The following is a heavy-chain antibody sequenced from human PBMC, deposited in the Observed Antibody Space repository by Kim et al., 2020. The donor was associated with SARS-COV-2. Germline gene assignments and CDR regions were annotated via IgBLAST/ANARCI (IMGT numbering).Heavy chain of an antibody. CDR2: IKSKTDGGTT. CDR3: TTLLRYFDWLAVKYYYYGMDV. V-gene: IGHV3-15*01. Sequence: GSLRLSCAASGFTFSNAWMSWVRQAPGKGLEWVGRIKSKTDGGTTDYAAPVKGRFTISRDDSKNTLYLQMNSLKTEDTAVYYCTTLLRYFDWLAVKYYYYGMDVWGQGTAVTVSS. CDR1: GFTFSNAW. D-gene: IGHD3-9*01. J-gene: IGHJ6*02.